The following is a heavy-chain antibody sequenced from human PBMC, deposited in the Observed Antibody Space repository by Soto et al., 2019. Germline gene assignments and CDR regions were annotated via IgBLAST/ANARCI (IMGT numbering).Heavy chain of an antibody. CDR2: IDSDGNSK. D-gene: IGHD1-26*01. CDR1: GFTFSSYW. J-gene: IGHJ4*02. Sequence: EVQLVESGGGLVQPGGSLRLSCAASGFTFSSYWMHWVRQVPGKGLVWVSHIDSDGNSKTYADSVKGRFTISRDNAKNMVYRQMNSLRAEDTAVYYCVRDDVGVGIDYWGLGTLVTVSS. CDR3: VRDDVGVGIDY. V-gene: IGHV3-74*03.